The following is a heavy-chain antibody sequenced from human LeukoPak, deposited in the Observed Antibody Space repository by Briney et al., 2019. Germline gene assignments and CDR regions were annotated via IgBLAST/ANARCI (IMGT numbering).Heavy chain of an antibody. J-gene: IGHJ5*02. CDR2: IIPIFGTA. CDR3: AGSPSALSYNWFDP. Sequence: GASVKVSCKASGYTFTNYGINWVRQAPGQGLEWMGGIIPIFGTANDGQKFQGRVTITAGKSTSTCYMELSSVRSEDTAVYYCAGSPSALSYNWFDPWGQGTLVTVSS. V-gene: IGHV1-69*06. D-gene: IGHD2-2*01. CDR1: GYTFTNYG.